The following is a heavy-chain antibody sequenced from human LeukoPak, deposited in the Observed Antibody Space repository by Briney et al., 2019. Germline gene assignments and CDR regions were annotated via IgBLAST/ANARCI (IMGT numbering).Heavy chain of an antibody. J-gene: IGHJ4*02. CDR1: GYSISSGYY. CDR3: ARQGRFLEWLLFGYFDY. D-gene: IGHD3-3*01. Sequence: SETLSLTCTVSGYSISSGYYWGWIRPPPGKGLEWIGSIYHSGSTYYNPSLKSRVTISVDTSKNQFSLKLSSVTAADTAVYYCARQGRFLEWLLFGYFDYWGQGTLVTVSS. V-gene: IGHV4-38-2*02. CDR2: IYHSGST.